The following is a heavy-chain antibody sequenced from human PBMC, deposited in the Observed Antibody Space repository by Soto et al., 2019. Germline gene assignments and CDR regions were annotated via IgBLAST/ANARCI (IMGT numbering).Heavy chain of an antibody. J-gene: IGHJ4*02. D-gene: IGHD4-17*01. Sequence: QARLVESGGDLVKPGEPLRLSCVASGLTFIDYYMNWVRQAPGKGLEWISYINSTGKNIYYSDSVKGRVIVSRDNAKNSLFLQMNSLTADDTAVYYCGRSHGAGSYWGQGTRVTVSS. CDR1: GLTFIDYY. CDR2: INSTGKNI. CDR3: GRSHGAGSY. V-gene: IGHV3-11*01.